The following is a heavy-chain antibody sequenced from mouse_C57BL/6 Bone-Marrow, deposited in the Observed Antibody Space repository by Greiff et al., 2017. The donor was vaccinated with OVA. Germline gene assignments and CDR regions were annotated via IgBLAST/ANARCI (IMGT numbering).Heavy chain of an antibody. CDR3: ARRDAGAWFAY. Sequence: EVQRVESGGGLVKPGGSLKLSCAASGFTFSSYTMSWVRQTPEKRLEWVATISGGGGNTYYPDSVKGRFTISRDNAKNTLYLQMSSLRSEDTALYYCARRDAGAWFAYWGQGTLVTVSA. CDR1: GFTFSSYT. V-gene: IGHV5-9*01. CDR2: ISGGGGNT. J-gene: IGHJ3*01.